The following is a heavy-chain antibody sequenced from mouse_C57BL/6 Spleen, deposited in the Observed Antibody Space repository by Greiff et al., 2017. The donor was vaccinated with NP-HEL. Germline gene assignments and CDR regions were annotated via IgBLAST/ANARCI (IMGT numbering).Heavy chain of an antibody. CDR2: IYPGDGDT. V-gene: IGHV1-82*01. CDR3: ARGSDDDYPFAY. CDR1: GYAFSSSW. J-gene: IGHJ3*01. Sequence: VKLVESGPELVKPGASVKISCKASGYAFSSSWMNWVKQRPGKGLEWIGRIYPGDGDTNYNGKFKGKATLTADKSSSTAYMQLSSLTSEDSAVYFCARGSDDDYPFAYWGQGTLVTVSA. D-gene: IGHD2-3*01.